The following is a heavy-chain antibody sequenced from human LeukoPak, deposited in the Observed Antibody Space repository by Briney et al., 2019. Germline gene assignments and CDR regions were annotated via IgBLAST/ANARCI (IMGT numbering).Heavy chain of an antibody. CDR2: ISGGGGHT. CDR1: GFTFSSYS. Sequence: GGSLRLSCAASGFTFSSYSMSWVRQAPGKGLEWVSAISGGGGHTFYADSVKGRVTTSRDNSKNTLYLQMNNLRAEDTAVYYCAKRVAEESSSWYIDMWGQGTMVSVSS. J-gene: IGHJ3*02. V-gene: IGHV3-23*01. D-gene: IGHD6-13*01. CDR3: AKRVAEESSSWYIDM.